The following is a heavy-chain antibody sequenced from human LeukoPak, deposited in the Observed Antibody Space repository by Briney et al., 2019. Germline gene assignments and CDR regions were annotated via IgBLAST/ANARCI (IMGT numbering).Heavy chain of an antibody. D-gene: IGHD3-10*01. J-gene: IGHJ6*04. Sequence: GGSLRLSCAASGFTFSSYAMSWVRQAPGKGLEWVSGLTGSGGNTYYADSVKGRFTISRDNSKNTLSLQMNSLRAEDAAVYYCVKFRGIQHYNYRMDVWGKGTTVTVSS. CDR2: LTGSGGNT. V-gene: IGHV3-23*01. CDR1: GFTFSSYA. CDR3: VKFRGIQHYNYRMDV.